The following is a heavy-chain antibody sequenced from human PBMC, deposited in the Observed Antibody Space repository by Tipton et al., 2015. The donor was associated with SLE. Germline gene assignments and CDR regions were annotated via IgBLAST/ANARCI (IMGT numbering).Heavy chain of an antibody. CDR2: INPGDSDT. D-gene: IGHD1-1*01. CDR1: GYRFTSYW. J-gene: IGHJ4*02. V-gene: IGHV5-51*03. Sequence: VQLVQSGAEVQKPGESLKISCKVSGYRFTSYWIGWVRQMPGKGLEWMGIINPGDSDTRYSPSFQGQVTVSADTSITTAYLQWSSLKASDTAMYYCARGSSAWNYFDHWGQGALVTVSS. CDR3: ARGSSAWNYFDH.